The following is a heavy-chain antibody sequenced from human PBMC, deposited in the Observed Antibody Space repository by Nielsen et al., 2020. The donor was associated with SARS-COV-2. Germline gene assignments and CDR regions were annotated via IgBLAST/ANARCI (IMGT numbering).Heavy chain of an antibody. Sequence: SETLSLTCNVSGFPISGGFHWGWIRQPPGKGLEWIASIYHSGSTYYNPSLKSRVSMSVDTSKNQFSLKLNSVTAADTAVYYCARDKVYYNAASEVDFWGQGTLVTVSS. D-gene: IGHD3-10*01. CDR3: ARDKVYYNAASEVDF. CDR1: GFPISGGFH. J-gene: IGHJ4*02. CDR2: IYHSGST. V-gene: IGHV4-38-2*02.